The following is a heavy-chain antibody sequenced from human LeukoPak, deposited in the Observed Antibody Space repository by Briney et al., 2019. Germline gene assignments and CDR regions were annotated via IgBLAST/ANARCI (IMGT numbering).Heavy chain of an antibody. CDR3: ARYSYSGSYFFDY. CDR1: GLTFSNYN. V-gene: IGHV3-21*01. J-gene: IGHJ4*02. CDR2: ITSSSSYT. Sequence: GGSLRLSCAAPGLTFSNYNMNWVRQAPGKGLEWISSITSSSSYTFYADSVKGRFTISRDNAKNSLYLQMNSLRAEDTAVYYCARYSYSGSYFFDYWGQGTLVTVSS. D-gene: IGHD1-26*01.